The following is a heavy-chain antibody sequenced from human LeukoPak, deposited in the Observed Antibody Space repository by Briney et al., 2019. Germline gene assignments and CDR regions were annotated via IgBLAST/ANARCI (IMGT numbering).Heavy chain of an antibody. CDR1: GFTFSSYE. CDR3: AKQDIRSSAWYD. Sequence: GGSLRLSCEASGFTFSSYEMNWVRQAPGKGLEWVSYISSSGKTIYYADSVKGRFTISRDNSKNTLYLQMNSLRAEDTAVYYCAKQDIRSSAWYDWGQGTLVTVSS. CDR2: ISSSGKTI. V-gene: IGHV3-48*03. D-gene: IGHD6-19*01. J-gene: IGHJ4*02.